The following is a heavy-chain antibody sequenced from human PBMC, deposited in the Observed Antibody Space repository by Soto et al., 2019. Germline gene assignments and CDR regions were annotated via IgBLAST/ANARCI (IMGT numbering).Heavy chain of an antibody. Sequence: SETLSLTCTVSGVSISSYYWGWIRQPPGKGLEWIGSIYYSGSTYYNPSLKSRVTISVDTSKNQFSLKLSSVTAADTAVYYCAREASSSSPRVYNWFDPWGQGTLVTVSS. CDR2: IYYSGST. CDR1: GVSISSYY. V-gene: IGHV4-39*02. D-gene: IGHD6-6*01. CDR3: AREASSSSPRVYNWFDP. J-gene: IGHJ5*02.